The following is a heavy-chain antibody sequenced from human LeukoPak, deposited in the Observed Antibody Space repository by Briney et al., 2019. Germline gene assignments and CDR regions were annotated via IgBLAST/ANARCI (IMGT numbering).Heavy chain of an antibody. J-gene: IGHJ4*02. D-gene: IGHD5-18*01. CDR2: IFPSGGEI. CDR1: GFTFSTFA. V-gene: IGHV3-23*01. CDR3: ATYRQVLLPFES. Sequence: PGGSLRHSCAASGFTFSTFAMIWVRQPPGKGLEWVSSIFPSGGEIHYADSVRGRFTISRDNSKSTLSLQMNSLRVEDTAIYYCATYRQVLLPFESWGQGTLVTVSS.